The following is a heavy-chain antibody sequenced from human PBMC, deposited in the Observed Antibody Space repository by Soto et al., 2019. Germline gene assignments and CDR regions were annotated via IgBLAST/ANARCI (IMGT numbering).Heavy chain of an antibody. D-gene: IGHD2-2*01. Sequence: EVQLVESGGGLVQPGTSLRLSCVVSVSTSDDYAMHWVRQVPGKGLEWVSGILWKSGVVDYADSVKGRFTTSRDNAKNSLYLQMNSLRLEDTALYYCGKDLSPAGLESWGHGTLITVSS. V-gene: IGHV3-9*02. CDR2: ILWKSGVV. CDR1: VSTSDDYA. CDR3: GKDLSPAGLES. J-gene: IGHJ5*01.